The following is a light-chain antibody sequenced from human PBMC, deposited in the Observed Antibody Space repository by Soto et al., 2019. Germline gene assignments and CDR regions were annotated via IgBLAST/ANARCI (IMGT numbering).Light chain of an antibody. V-gene: IGLV2-14*01. CDR3: SSYTSNSTVV. J-gene: IGLJ2*01. Sequence: QSALTQPASVSGSPGQSITISCTGTSSDVGGKNYVSWYQQHPGKVPKLMIYEVSNRPSGVSNRYSGSKSGNTASLTISGLQAEDEADYYCSSYTSNSTVVFGGGTKLTVL. CDR1: SSDVGGKNY. CDR2: EVS.